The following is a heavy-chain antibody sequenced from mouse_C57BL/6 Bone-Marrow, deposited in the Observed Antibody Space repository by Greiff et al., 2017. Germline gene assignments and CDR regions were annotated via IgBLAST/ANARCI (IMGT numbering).Heavy chain of an antibody. Sequence: QVQLQQPGAELVMPGASVKLSCKASGYTFTSYWMHWVKQRPGQGLEWIGEIDPYNSYTNYNQKFKGKSTLTVDKSSSTAYMQLSSLTSADSAVYYCARFGYYVGYYAMDYWGQGTSVTVSS. CDR3: ARFGYYVGYYAMDY. J-gene: IGHJ4*01. D-gene: IGHD2-3*01. CDR1: GYTFTSYW. CDR2: IDPYNSYT. V-gene: IGHV1-69*01.